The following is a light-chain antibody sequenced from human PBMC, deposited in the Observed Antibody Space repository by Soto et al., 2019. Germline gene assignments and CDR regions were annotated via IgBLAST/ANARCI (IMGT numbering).Light chain of an antibody. V-gene: IGLV2-14*03. J-gene: IGLJ1*01. CDR3: ISYTARQSYL. CDR2: ADS. Sequence: LTQPGCVSGSPGQSITISSSGTSSDLGSYNHVSWYQQFPGKSPKVMIYADSDRPPGVDDRFSGSKXASTASLTISGHQTEDEADYYCISYTARQSYLFGPGTKVTVL. CDR1: SSDLGSYNH.